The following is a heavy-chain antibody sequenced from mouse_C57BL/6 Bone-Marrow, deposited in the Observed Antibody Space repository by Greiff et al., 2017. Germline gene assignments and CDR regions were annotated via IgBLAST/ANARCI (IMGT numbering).Heavy chain of an antibody. CDR1: GYSFTGYY. D-gene: IGHD2-3*01. CDR2: INPRTGGT. J-gene: IGHJ4*01. V-gene: IGHV1-42*01. Sequence: EVQLQQSGPELVKPGASVKISCKASGYSFTGYYMNWVKQSPEKSLEWIGEINPRTGGTTYNQKFKAKATLTVDKSSSTAYMQLKSLTSEDSAVYYCARGLLDAMDYWGQGTSVTVSS. CDR3: ARGLLDAMDY.